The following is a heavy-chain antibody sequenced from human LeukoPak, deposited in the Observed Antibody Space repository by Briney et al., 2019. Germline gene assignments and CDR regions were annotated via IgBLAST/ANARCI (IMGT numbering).Heavy chain of an antibody. CDR2: ISWNSGSI. CDR3: AKDRVYYHDSSGLPDY. V-gene: IGHV3-9*01. J-gene: IGHJ4*02. D-gene: IGHD3-22*01. Sequence: GGSLRLSCAASGFTFDDYAMHWVRQAPGNGLEWVSGISWNSGSIGYADSVKGRFTISRDNAKNSLYLQMNSLRAEDTALYYCAKDRVYYHDSSGLPDYWGQGTLVTVSS. CDR1: GFTFDDYA.